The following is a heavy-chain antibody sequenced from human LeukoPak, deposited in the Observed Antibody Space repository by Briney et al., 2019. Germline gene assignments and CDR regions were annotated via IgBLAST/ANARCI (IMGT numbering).Heavy chain of an antibody. V-gene: IGHV3-7*03. D-gene: IGHD6-13*01. J-gene: IGHJ4*02. CDR2: IKQYGSEK. CDR1: GFSFSTYW. Sequence: LSGGSLRLSCAASGFSFSTYWMSWVRQAPGKGLEWVANIKQYGSEKYYVDSVKGRFTISRDNAKNSLYLQMNSLRAEDTAVYYCAKHIAAAGTKTSPIDYWGQGTLVTVSS. CDR3: AKHIAAAGTKTSPIDY.